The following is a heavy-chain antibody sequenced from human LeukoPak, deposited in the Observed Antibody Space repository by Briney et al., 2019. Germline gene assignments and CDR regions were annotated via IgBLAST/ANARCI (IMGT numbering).Heavy chain of an antibody. D-gene: IGHD1-26*01. CDR1: GFTFSSYA. CDR3: AKGGGYYHTFFDY. CDR2: ISGSGGST. V-gene: IGHV3-23*01. J-gene: IGHJ4*02. Sequence: GGSLRLSCAASGFTFSSYAMSWVRQAPGKGLEWVSAISGSGGSTYYADSVKGRFTISRDNSKNTLYPQMNSLRAEDTAVYYCAKGGGYYHTFFDYWGQGTLVTVSS.